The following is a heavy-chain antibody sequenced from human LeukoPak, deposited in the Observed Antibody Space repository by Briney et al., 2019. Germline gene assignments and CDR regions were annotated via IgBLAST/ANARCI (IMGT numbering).Heavy chain of an antibody. D-gene: IGHD4-17*01. J-gene: IGHJ4*02. CDR1: GFSFSICS. CDR3: VKATVTSSYFDYFDY. CDR2: ISSNGGNT. V-gene: IGHV3-64D*09. Sequence: PGGSLRLSCSASGFSFSICSMHWVRQAPGEGLEYVSAISSNGGNTNYADSVKGRFTISRDNSKNTLYLQMSSLRAEDTAVYFCVKATVTSSYFDYFDYWGQGTLVTVSS.